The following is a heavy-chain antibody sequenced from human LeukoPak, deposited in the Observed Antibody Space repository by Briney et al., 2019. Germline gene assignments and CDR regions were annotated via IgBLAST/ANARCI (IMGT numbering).Heavy chain of an antibody. CDR2: IYTGGGT. CDR3: ARSSRVAGGHYYFDY. J-gene: IGHJ4*02. V-gene: IGHV4-4*07. D-gene: IGHD6-13*01. CDR1: GGSISNYY. Sequence: PSETLSLTCTVSGGSISNYYWSWIRQPAGKGLEWIGRIYTGGGTNYNPSLKSRVTMSVSKNHFSLKLSSAAAADTAVYHCARSSRVAGGHYYFDYWGQGTLVTVSS.